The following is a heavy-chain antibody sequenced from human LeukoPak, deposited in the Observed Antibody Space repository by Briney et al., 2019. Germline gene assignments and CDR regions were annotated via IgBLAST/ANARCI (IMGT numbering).Heavy chain of an antibody. CDR2: ISSSSENI. Sequence: GVSLRLSCAASGFTFNTFGMSWARQAPGKGLEWVSYISSSSENIYYADSVKGRFTISRDNVKNSLDLQMNSLRDDDTAVYYCARAGSGVPAAMTYWGRGTLVTVSS. CDR3: ARAGSGVPAAMTY. D-gene: IGHD2-2*01. CDR1: GFTFNTFG. J-gene: IGHJ4*02. V-gene: IGHV3-48*02.